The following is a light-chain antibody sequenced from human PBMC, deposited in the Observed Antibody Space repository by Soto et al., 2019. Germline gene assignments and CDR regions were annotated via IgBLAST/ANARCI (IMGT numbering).Light chain of an antibody. CDR2: GAS. J-gene: IGKJ5*01. V-gene: IGKV3-20*01. Sequence: EIVLTQSPGTLSLSPGERATLSCRASQSVNSNYLAWYQQEPGQAPRLLIFGASSRATGIPDRFSGRGSGTEFTLTISSLQSEDFAVYYCQQYDNWPPITFGQGTRLEIK. CDR3: QQYDNWPPIT. CDR1: QSVNSNY.